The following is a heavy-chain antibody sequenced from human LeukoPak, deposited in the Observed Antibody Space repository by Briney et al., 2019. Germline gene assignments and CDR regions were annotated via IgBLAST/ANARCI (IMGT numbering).Heavy chain of an antibody. CDR2: IWFGGSNK. V-gene: IGHV3-33*06. CDR1: GFTFSSYG. CDR3: AKNYYDSSAYQILAFDY. J-gene: IGHJ4*02. Sequence: GGSLRLSCAASGFTFSSYGMHWVRQAPGKGLEWVAVIWFGGSNKYYADSVEGRFTISRDDSKNTLYLQMNSLRAEDTAVYYCAKNYYDSSAYQILAFDYWGQGTLVTVSS. D-gene: IGHD3-22*01.